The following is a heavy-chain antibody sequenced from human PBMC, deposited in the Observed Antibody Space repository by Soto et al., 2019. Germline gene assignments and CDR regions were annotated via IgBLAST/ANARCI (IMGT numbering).Heavy chain of an antibody. CDR1: GFSLSTSGVG. J-gene: IGHJ4*02. D-gene: IGHD6-13*01. CDR3: AHTWGVIAAAGTFDY. CDR2: IYWDDDK. V-gene: IGHV2-5*02. Sequence: QITLKESGPTLVKPTQTLTLTCTFSGFSLSTSGVGVGWIRQPPGKALEWLALIYWDDDKRYSPSLKSRLTITKDTSKNQVVLTMTNMDPVDTATYYCAHTWGVIAAAGTFDYWGQRTLVTVSS.